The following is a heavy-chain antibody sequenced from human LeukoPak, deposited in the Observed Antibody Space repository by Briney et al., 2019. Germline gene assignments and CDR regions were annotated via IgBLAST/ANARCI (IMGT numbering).Heavy chain of an antibody. J-gene: IGHJ6*03. CDR2: IYYSGST. CDR3: ARAARYYYYYMDV. V-gene: IGHV4-59*01. CDR1: GGSISSYY. Sequence: SETLSLTCTVSGGSISSYYWSWIRQPPGKGLECVGYIYYSGSTNYNPSLKSRVTISVDTSKNQFSLKLSSVTAADTAVYYCARAARYYYYYMDVWGKGTTVTVSS.